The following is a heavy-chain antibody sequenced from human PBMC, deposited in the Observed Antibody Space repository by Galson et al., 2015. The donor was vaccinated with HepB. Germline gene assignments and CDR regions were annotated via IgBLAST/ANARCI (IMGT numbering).Heavy chain of an antibody. CDR1: GFTFDDYA. Sequence: SLRLSCAASGFTFDDYAMHWVRQAPGKGLEWVSGISWNSGRIGYADSVKGRFTISRDNAKNSLHLQMNSLRAEDTALYYCAKDRAYGDHETDAFDIWGQGTVVTVSS. D-gene: IGHD4-17*01. CDR3: AKDRAYGDHETDAFDI. J-gene: IGHJ3*02. V-gene: IGHV3-9*01. CDR2: ISWNSGRI.